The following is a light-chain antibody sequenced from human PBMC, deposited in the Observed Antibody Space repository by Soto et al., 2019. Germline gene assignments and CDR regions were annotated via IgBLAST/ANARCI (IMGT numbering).Light chain of an antibody. CDR2: AAS. Sequence: ETVMTQSTATLSVSPGERATLSCRASQSVHSNLAWYQKKPGQAPRLLIYAASTRATGIPARISGSGSGTAFTLTISSLEHEDFALDYCQQRSTWPTFGLGTRLENK. CDR3: QQRSTWPT. CDR1: QSVHSN. V-gene: IGKV3-15*01. J-gene: IGKJ5*01.